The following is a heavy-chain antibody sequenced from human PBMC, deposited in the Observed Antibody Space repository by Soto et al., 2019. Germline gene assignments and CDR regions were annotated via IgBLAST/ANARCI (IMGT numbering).Heavy chain of an antibody. V-gene: IGHV3-30-3*01. CDR3: ARDRDFYKADY. Sequence: GGSLRLSCAASGFTFSSYAMHWVRQAPGKGLEWVALISYDGSDKDYADSVKGRFTISRDNAKNSLFLQMNSLRAEDTAVYYCARDRDFYKADYWGQGTLVTVSS. J-gene: IGHJ4*02. D-gene: IGHD1-20*01. CDR1: GFTFSSYA. CDR2: ISYDGSDK.